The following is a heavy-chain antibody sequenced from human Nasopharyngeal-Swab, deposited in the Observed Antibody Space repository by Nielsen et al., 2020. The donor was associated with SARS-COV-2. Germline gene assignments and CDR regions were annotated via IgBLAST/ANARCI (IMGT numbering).Heavy chain of an antibody. CDR3: ARDLITAAGRDWFDP. J-gene: IGHJ5*02. CDR1: GGSISSYY. Sequence: SETLSLTCTVSGGSISSYYWSWVRQPPGKGLEWIGYIYYSGSTNYNPSLKSRVTISVDTSKNQLSLKLSSVTAADTAVYYCARDLITAAGRDWFDPWGQGTLVTVSS. CDR2: IYYSGST. V-gene: IGHV4-59*01. D-gene: IGHD6-13*01.